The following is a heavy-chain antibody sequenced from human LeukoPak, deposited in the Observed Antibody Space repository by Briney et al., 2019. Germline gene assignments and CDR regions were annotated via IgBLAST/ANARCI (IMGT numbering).Heavy chain of an antibody. J-gene: IGHJ3*02. V-gene: IGHV4-59*01. CDR1: GGSFSGYY. CDR3: ARESSGYYRDAFDI. D-gene: IGHD3-22*01. Sequence: SETLSLTCAAYGGSFSGYYWSWIRQPPGKGLEWIGYIYYSGSTNYNPSLKSRVTISVDTSKNQFSLKLSSVTAADTAVYYCARESSGYYRDAFDIWGQGTMVTVSS. CDR2: IYYSGST.